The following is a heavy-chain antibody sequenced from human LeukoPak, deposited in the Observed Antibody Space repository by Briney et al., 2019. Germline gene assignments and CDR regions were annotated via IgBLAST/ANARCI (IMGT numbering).Heavy chain of an antibody. D-gene: IGHD6-13*01. CDR3: ARDMYSQQLVPRYYYYYMDV. J-gene: IGHJ6*03. V-gene: IGHV3-11*04. Sequence: GGSLRLSCAASGFTFSDYYMSWIRQAPGKGLEWVSYISSSGSTIYYADSVKCRFTISRDNAKNSLYLQMNSLRAEDTAVYYCARDMYSQQLVPRYYYYYMDVWGKGTTVTVSS. CDR1: GFTFSDYY. CDR2: ISSSGSTI.